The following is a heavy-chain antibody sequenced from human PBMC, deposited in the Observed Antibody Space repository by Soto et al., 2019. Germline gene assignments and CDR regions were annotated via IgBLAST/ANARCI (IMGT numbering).Heavy chain of an antibody. J-gene: IGHJ4*02. V-gene: IGHV1-2*02. D-gene: IGHD3-22*01. CDR3: ARDQLSYDSNRPIQN. CDR1: GYTFTGNY. CDR2: INPNSGGT. Sequence: ASVKVSCKASGYTFTGNYMQWVRQAPGQGLEWMGWINPNSGGTNYAQKFQGRVTITRDTSASTAYMELSSLRSEDTAVYYCARDQLSYDSNRPIQNWGQGTLVTVSS.